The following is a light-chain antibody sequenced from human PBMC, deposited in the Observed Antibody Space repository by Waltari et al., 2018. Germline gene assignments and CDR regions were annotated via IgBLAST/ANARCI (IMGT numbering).Light chain of an antibody. J-gene: IGLJ2*01. CDR2: SNS. CDR1: RSNIESNP. Sequence: QPVVTQPPSAAGTPGQRVTIPCSGIRSNIESNPVNWYQQLPGRAPKVLIYSNSQRPSGVPDRFSGSKSGKSASLAISGLQSEDEADYYCASWDYSLNGVVFGGGTKLTVL. V-gene: IGLV1-44*01. CDR3: ASWDYSLNGVV.